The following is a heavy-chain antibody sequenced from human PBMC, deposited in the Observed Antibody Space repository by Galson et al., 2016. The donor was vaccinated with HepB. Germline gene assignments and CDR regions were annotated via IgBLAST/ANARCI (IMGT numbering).Heavy chain of an antibody. CDR1: GGTFSTYA. J-gene: IGHJ3*02. CDR2: IIPIFGPA. V-gene: IGHV1-69*13. CDR3: ARGQDYYDSSGYYYVDAFDI. Sequence: SVKVSCKASGGTFSTYAVSWVRQAPGQGLEWMGGIIPIFGPANYAQKFQGRVTITADESTTTAYMELSSLRSEDTAVYYCARGQDYYDSSGYYYVDAFDIWGQGTLVTVSS. D-gene: IGHD3-22*01.